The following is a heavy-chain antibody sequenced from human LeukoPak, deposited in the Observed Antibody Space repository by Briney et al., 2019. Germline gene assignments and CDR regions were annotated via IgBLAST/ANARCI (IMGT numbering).Heavy chain of an antibody. J-gene: IGHJ4*02. CDR2: IYYSGST. V-gene: IGHV4-39*01. CDR3: ARTYSSGWYPKR. Sequence: PSETLSLTCTVSGGTISSSSYYWGWIRQPPGKGLEWIGSIYYSGSTYYNPSLKSRVTISVDTSKNQFSLKLTSVTAADTAVYFCARTYSSGWYPKRWGQGTLVTVSS. CDR1: GGTISSSSYY. D-gene: IGHD6-19*01.